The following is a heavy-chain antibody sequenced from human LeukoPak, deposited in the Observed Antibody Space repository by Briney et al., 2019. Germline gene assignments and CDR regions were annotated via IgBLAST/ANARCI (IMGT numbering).Heavy chain of an antibody. CDR3: ARETANWGTIDY. V-gene: IGHV1-2*02. J-gene: IGHJ4*02. Sequence: GXSVKVSCKASGYTFTGYYMHWVRQAPGQGLEWMGWINPNSGGTNYAQKFQGRVTMTRDTSISTAYMELSRLRSDDTAVYYCARETANWGTIDYWGQGTLVTVSS. D-gene: IGHD7-27*01. CDR2: INPNSGGT. CDR1: GYTFTGYY.